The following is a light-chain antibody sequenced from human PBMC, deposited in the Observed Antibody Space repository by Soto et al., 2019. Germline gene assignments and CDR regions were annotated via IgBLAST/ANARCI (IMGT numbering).Light chain of an antibody. Sequence: QSALTQPASVSGSRGQSITISCTGTSSDLGSYNLVSWYQQHPGKAPKVMIYDVSQRPSGVSTRFSGSKSGNTASLTISGLQAEDEADYYCCSYAGSSTFVFGTGTKVTVL. CDR1: SSDLGSYNL. CDR3: CSYAGSSTFV. CDR2: DVS. J-gene: IGLJ1*01. V-gene: IGLV2-23*02.